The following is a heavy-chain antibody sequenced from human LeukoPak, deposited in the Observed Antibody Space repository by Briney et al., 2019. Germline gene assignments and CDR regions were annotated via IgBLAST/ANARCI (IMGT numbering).Heavy chain of an antibody. Sequence: ASVKVSCKASGGTFSSYAISWVRQAPGQGLEWMGWISAYNGNTNYAQKLQGRVTMTTDTSTSTAYMELRSLRSDDTAVYYCARGPYYYDSSGYYSLQYYFDYWGQGTLVTVSS. CDR1: GGTFSSYA. J-gene: IGHJ4*02. CDR3: ARGPYYYDSSGYYSLQYYFDY. V-gene: IGHV1-18*01. D-gene: IGHD3-22*01. CDR2: ISAYNGNT.